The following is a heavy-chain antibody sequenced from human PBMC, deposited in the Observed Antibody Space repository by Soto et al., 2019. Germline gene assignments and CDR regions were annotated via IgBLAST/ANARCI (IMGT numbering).Heavy chain of an antibody. CDR2: ISSSGSTI. J-gene: IGHJ2*01. CDR3: ARDQGGVLMVYAPDFDL. CDR1: GFTFSDYY. Sequence: GGSLRLSXAASGFTFSDYYMSWIRQAPGKGLEWVSYISSSGSTIYYADSVKGRFTISRDNAKNSLYLQMNSLRAEDTAVYHCARDQGGVLMVYAPDFDLWGRGTLVTVSS. D-gene: IGHD2-8*01. V-gene: IGHV3-11*01.